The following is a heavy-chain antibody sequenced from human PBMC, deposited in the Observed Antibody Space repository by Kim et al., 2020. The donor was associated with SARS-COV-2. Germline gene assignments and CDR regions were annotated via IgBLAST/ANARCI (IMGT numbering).Heavy chain of an antibody. CDR1: GFTFSSYA. Sequence: GGSLRLSCAASGFTFSSYAMTWVRQAPGKGLEWISYIGSSSSPIYYADSVRGRFTISRDNAENSLYLQMNSLRAEDTAMYYCARVEYSLDYNFNYWGQGTLVTVSS. V-gene: IGHV3-48*04. CDR2: IGSSSSPI. D-gene: IGHD3-16*01. CDR3: ARVEYSLDYNFNY. J-gene: IGHJ4*02.